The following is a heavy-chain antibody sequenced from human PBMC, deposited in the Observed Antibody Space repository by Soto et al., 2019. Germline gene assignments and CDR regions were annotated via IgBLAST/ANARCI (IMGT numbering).Heavy chain of an antibody. CDR1: GFTFSDYY. D-gene: IGHD3-10*01. J-gene: IGHJ5*02. V-gene: IGHV3-11*06. CDR2: ISSSSSYT. Sequence: PGGSLRLSCAASGFTFSDYYMSRIRQAPGKGLEWVSYISSSSSYTNYADSVKGRFTISRDNAKNSLYLQMNSLRAEDTAVYYCARVAPPMVRGVIITYAWFDPWGQGTLVTVSS. CDR3: ARVAPPMVRGVIITYAWFDP.